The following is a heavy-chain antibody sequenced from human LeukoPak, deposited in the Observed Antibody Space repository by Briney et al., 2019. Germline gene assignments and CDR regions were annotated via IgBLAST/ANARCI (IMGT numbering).Heavy chain of an antibody. J-gene: IGHJ5*02. V-gene: IGHV4-59*01. D-gene: IGHD6-13*01. CDR2: IYYSGST. Sequence: PSETLSLTCTVTGGSISSYYWSWIRQPPGKGLEWIGYIYYSGSTNYNPSLKSRVTISVDTSKNQFSLKLSSVTAADTAVYYCARGTIAAAGRYNWFDPWGQGTLVTVSS. CDR1: GGSISSYY. CDR3: ARGTIAAAGRYNWFDP.